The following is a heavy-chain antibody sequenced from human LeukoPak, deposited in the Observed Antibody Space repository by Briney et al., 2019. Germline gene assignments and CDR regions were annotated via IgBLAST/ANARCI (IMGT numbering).Heavy chain of an antibody. Sequence: PGGSLRLPCAASGFPFSTYSMNWVRQAPGKGLGWVSSISRISNYIYAGSVKGRFTISRDNAKNSLYLQMNSLRAEDTAVYYCARDRREGIVATVDAFDIWGQGTMVTVSS. CDR1: GFPFSTYS. CDR3: ARDRREGIVATVDAFDI. V-gene: IGHV3-21*01. CDR2: ISRISNYI. J-gene: IGHJ3*02. D-gene: IGHD5-12*01.